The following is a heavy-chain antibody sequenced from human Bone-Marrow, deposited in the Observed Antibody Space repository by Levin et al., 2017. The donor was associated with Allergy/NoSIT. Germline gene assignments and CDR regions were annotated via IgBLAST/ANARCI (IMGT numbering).Heavy chain of an antibody. D-gene: IGHD3-10*01. CDR3: AGYYYGSGKSD. V-gene: IGHV4-59*01. CDR2: IYNTGNT. J-gene: IGHJ4*02. Sequence: SETLSLTCTVSGGSISNYYWSWIRQTPGKGLEWIGYIYNTGNTNYNPSLKSRVTISVDTSENQFSLRLSAVTAADTAIYYCAGYYYGSGKSDWGQGTQVTVSS. CDR1: GGSISNYY.